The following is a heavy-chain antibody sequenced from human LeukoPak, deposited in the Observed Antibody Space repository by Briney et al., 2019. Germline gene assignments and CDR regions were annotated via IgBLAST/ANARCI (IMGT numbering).Heavy chain of an antibody. CDR1: GGSLSGYY. Sequence: SETLSLTCAVYGGSLSGYYWSWIRQPPGKGLEWIGEINHSGSTNYNPSLKSRVTISVDTSKNQFSLKLSSVTAADTAVYYCARGLTLRIAVAGSYWGQGTLVTVSS. J-gene: IGHJ4*02. CDR2: INHSGST. CDR3: ARGLTLRIAVAGSY. D-gene: IGHD6-19*01. V-gene: IGHV4-34*01.